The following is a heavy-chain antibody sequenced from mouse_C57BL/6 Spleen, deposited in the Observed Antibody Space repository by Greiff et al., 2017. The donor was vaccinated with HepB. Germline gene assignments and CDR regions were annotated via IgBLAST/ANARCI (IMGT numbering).Heavy chain of an antibody. CDR1: GFTFSSYA. Sequence: EVQLQESGGGLVKPGGSLKLSCAASGFTFSSYAMSWVRQTPEKRLEWVATISDGGSYTYYPDNVKGRFTISRDNAKNNLYLQMSHLKSEDTAMYYCAREGYYGRNLDYWGQGTTLTVSS. D-gene: IGHD1-1*01. CDR3: AREGYYGRNLDY. J-gene: IGHJ2*01. V-gene: IGHV5-4*01. CDR2: ISDGGSYT.